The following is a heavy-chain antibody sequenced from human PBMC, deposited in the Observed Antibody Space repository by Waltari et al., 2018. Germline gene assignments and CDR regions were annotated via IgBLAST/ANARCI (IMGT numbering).Heavy chain of an antibody. J-gene: IGHJ4*02. CDR3: ATWGSSSWYKWSDFDY. CDR2: FDPEDGET. V-gene: IGHV1-24*01. CDR1: GYPLPELS. D-gene: IGHD6-13*01. Sequence: QVQLVQSGAEVKKPGASVKVSCQVSGYPLPELSMHWVRKAPGKGLEWMGGFDPEDGETIYAQKFQGRVTMTEDTSTDTAYMELSSLRSEDTAVYYCATWGSSSWYKWSDFDYWGQGTLVTVSS.